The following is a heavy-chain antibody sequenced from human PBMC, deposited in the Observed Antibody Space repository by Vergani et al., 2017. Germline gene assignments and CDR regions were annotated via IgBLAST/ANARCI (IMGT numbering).Heavy chain of an antibody. CDR2: IYYSGST. J-gene: IGHJ6*03. CDR1: GGSISSGGYY. CDR3: ARDLSPGTPYSYYYYYYMDV. V-gene: IGHV4-31*03. Sequence: QVQLQESGPGLVKPSQTLSLTCTVSGGSISSGGYYWSWIRQHPGKGLEWIGYIYYSGSTYYNPSLKSRVTISVDTSKNQFSLKLSSVTAADTAVYYCARDLSPGTPYSYYYYYYMDVWGKGTTVTVSS. D-gene: IGHD2-15*01.